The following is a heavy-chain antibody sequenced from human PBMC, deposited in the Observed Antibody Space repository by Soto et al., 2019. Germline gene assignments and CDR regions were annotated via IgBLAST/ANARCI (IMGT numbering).Heavy chain of an antibody. CDR1: GYTFSNYG. Sequence: ASVKVSCKASGYTFSNYGINWVRQAPGQGLEWMGWISAYNGNINYAQKLQGRVTVTTDTSTSTTYMELRSLRSDDTAVYYCASDVEGGCCSSWFDPWGQGTLVTVS. V-gene: IGHV1-18*01. CDR3: ASDVEGGCCSSWFDP. D-gene: IGHD2-15*01. CDR2: ISAYNGNI. J-gene: IGHJ5*02.